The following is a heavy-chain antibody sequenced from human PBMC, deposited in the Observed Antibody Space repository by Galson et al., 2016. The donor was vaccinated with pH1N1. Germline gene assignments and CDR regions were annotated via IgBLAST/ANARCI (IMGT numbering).Heavy chain of an antibody. CDR2: IRQDGSEK. Sequence: SLRLSCAASGFIFSDYWMQWVRQAPGKGLEWVANIRQDGSEKYYVDSVKGRFTISRDNAKNSLDLQMNSLRAEDTAVYYCARRYFDLWGRGTLVTVSS. V-gene: IGHV3-7*01. J-gene: IGHJ2*01. CDR3: ARRYFDL. CDR1: GFIFSDYW.